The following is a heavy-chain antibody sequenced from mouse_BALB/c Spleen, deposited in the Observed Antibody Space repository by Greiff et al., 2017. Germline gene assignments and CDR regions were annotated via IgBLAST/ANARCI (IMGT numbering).Heavy chain of an antibody. J-gene: IGHJ4*01. Sequence: VQLKESGPGLVAPSQSLSITCTVSGFSLTSYGVHWVRQSPGKGLEWLGVIWRGGSTDYNAAFMSRLSITKDNSKSQVFFKMNSLQADDTAIYYCAKKEAPYYGLYYYAMDYWGQGTSVTVSS. CDR2: IWRGGST. CDR3: AKKEAPYYGLYYYAMDY. D-gene: IGHD2-10*01. CDR1: GFSLTSYG. V-gene: IGHV2-5*01.